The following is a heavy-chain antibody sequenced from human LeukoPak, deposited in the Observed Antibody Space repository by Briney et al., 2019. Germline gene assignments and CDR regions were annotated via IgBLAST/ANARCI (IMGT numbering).Heavy chain of an antibody. CDR2: ISGSGGST. CDR1: GFAFNSYS. J-gene: IGHJ4*02. D-gene: IGHD3-10*01. CDR3: ASEFGYYGSGSYYSHY. Sequence: PGGSLRLSCAASGFAFNSYSMNWVRQAPGKGLEWVSAISGSGGSTYYADSVKGRFTISRDNSKNTLYLQMNSLRAEDTAVYYCASEFGYYGSGSYYSHYWGQGTLVTVSS. V-gene: IGHV3-23*01.